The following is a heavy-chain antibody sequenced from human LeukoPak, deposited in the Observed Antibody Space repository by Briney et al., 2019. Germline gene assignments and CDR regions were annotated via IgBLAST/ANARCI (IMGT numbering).Heavy chain of an antibody. D-gene: IGHD3-16*02. Sequence: SETLSLTCAVSGYSISSGYYWGWIRQPPGKGLEWIGSIYHSGSTYYDPSLKSRVTISVDTSKNRFSLKLSSVTAADTAVYYCARQPSNYDYVWGSYRTHLNFDYWGQGTLVTVSS. CDR3: ARQPSNYDYVWGSYRTHLNFDY. V-gene: IGHV4-38-2*01. CDR2: IYHSGST. J-gene: IGHJ4*02. CDR1: GYSISSGYY.